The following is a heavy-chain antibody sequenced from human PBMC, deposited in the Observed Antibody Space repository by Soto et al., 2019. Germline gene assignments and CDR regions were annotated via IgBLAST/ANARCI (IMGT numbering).Heavy chain of an antibody. CDR3: AKDDYYDSSGPRSFDY. J-gene: IGHJ4*02. D-gene: IGHD3-22*01. Sequence: LRLSCAASRFTFSRYVMNWVRPAPGKGLEWVSAISGIGGSTYYADSVKGRFTISRDNSKNTLYLQMHSLRAEDTAVYYCAKDDYYDSSGPRSFDYWGQGTLVTVSS. V-gene: IGHV3-23*01. CDR1: RFTFSRYV. CDR2: ISGIGGST.